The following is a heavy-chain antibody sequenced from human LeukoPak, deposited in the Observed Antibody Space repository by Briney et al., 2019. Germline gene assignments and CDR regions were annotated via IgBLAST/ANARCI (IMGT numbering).Heavy chain of an antibody. J-gene: IGHJ4*02. Sequence: GGSLRLSCAASGFTFSSYSMTWVRQAPGKGLEWVSSISSSSSYIYYAGSVKGRFTISRDNAKNSLYLQMNSLRAEDTAVYYCARDRSNPHPIVAVVPDYWGQGTLVTVSS. CDR3: ARDRSNPHPIVAVVPDY. V-gene: IGHV3-21*01. D-gene: IGHD2-15*01. CDR2: ISSSSSYI. CDR1: GFTFSSYS.